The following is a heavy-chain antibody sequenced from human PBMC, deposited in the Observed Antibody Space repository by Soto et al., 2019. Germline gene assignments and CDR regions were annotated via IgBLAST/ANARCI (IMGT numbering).Heavy chain of an antibody. CDR1: GFTFTRSA. Sequence: SVKVSCKASGFTFTRSAVQWVRQARGQRLEWIGWIDVGSGNTHYAQKFQERVTMTTDMSTSTAYMELRSLRSDDTAVYYCARDRGVAPPVAGNTHYYYYMDVWGKGTTVTVSS. D-gene: IGHD6-19*01. J-gene: IGHJ6*03. CDR2: IDVGSGNT. V-gene: IGHV1-58*01. CDR3: ARDRGVAPPVAGNTHYYYYMDV.